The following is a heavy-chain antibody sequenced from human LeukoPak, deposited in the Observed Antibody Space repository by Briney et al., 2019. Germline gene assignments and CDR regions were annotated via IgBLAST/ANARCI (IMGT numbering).Heavy chain of an antibody. CDR3: ARDAARTTTPGGPDY. CDR2: ISGYNHDT. J-gene: IGHJ4*02. Sequence: ASVKVSCKASGYTFVSYGISWVRQAPGQGLEWMGWISGYNHDTHYAQNLQDRVSITTDTSTSTAYMELRSLTSDDTALYYCARDAARTTTPGGPDYWGQGTLVTVSS. CDR1: GYTFVSYG. V-gene: IGHV1-18*01. D-gene: IGHD1-1*01.